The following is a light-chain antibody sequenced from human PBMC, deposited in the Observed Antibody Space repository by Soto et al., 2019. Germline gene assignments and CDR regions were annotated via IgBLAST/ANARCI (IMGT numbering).Light chain of an antibody. CDR1: SSDVGGYNY. CDR3: SSYAGTNNLV. Sequence: QSVLTQPPSASGSPGQSVTISCPGTSSDVGGYNYVSWYQQYPGKAPKLMIYEVSERPSGVPDRFSGAKSGNTASLTVSGLQAEDEADYYCSSYAGTNNLVFGGGIKVTVL. J-gene: IGLJ2*01. CDR2: EVS. V-gene: IGLV2-8*01.